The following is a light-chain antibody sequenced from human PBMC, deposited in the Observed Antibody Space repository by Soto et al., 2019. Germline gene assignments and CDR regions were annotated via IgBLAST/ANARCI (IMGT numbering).Light chain of an antibody. J-gene: IGLJ3*02. CDR1: SSDVGAYSY. Sequence: QSALTQPASVSGSPGQSITISCTGSSSDVGAYSYVSWFQQHPGRAPKLTIYEASNRPSGVSDRFSGSKSGNTASLTISGLKAEDEADYHCSSYTTTTAWVFGGGTKLTVL. CDR2: EAS. CDR3: SSYTTTTAWV. V-gene: IGLV2-14*01.